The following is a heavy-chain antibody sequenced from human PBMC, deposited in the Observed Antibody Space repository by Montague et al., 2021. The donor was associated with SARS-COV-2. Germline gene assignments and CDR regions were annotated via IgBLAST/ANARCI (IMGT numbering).Heavy chain of an antibody. D-gene: IGHD2-15*01. V-gene: IGHV3-21*01. CDR1: GFTFSSIS. J-gene: IGHJ6*02. CDR2: ISSESAYI. CDR3: ARFETSKSYSSGMDV. Sequence: SLRLSCAASGFTFSSISMNWVRQAPGKRLEWVSSISSESAYIVYAESVRGRFTISRDNAQNLLYLQMNSLRAEDTAVYYCARFETSKSYSSGMDVWGQGTTVTVSS.